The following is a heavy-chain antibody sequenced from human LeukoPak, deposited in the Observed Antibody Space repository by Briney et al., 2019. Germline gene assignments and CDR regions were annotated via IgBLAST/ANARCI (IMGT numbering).Heavy chain of an antibody. V-gene: IGHV1-8*01. Sequence: ASVKVSCKASGYTFTSYDINWVRQATGQGLEWMGWMNPNSGNTGYAQKFQGRVTMTRNTSISTAYMELSSLRSEDAAVYYCARGWYSSNLYADPWGQGTLVTVSS. CDR2: MNPNSGNT. D-gene: IGHD6-13*01. J-gene: IGHJ5*02. CDR3: ARGWYSSNLYADP. CDR1: GYTFTSYD.